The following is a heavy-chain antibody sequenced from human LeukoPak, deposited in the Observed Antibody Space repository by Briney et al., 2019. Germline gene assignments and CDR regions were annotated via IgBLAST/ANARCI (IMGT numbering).Heavy chain of an antibody. D-gene: IGHD3-22*01. CDR1: RFTFSSYA. Sequence: PGGSLRLSCAASRFTFSSYAMSWVRQAPGKGLEWVSAISGSGGSTYYADSVKGRFTISRDNSKNTLYLQMNSLRAEDTAVYYCAKDSPYYYDSSGLHDYWGQGTLVTVSS. CDR3: AKDSPYYYDSSGLHDY. CDR2: ISGSGGST. J-gene: IGHJ4*02. V-gene: IGHV3-23*01.